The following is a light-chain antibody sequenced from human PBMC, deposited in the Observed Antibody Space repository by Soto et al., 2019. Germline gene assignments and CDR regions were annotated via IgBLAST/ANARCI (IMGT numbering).Light chain of an antibody. V-gene: IGKV3-15*01. Sequence: EIVMTQSPVTLSVSPGERATLSCRASQSVSSNFAWYQQKPGQAPRLLIYGASTRATGIPARFSGSGSGTEFTLTISSLQSEDFAVSYCQQYHNWPPLTFGGGTKVELK. CDR3: QQYHNWPPLT. CDR1: QSVSSN. J-gene: IGKJ4*01. CDR2: GAS.